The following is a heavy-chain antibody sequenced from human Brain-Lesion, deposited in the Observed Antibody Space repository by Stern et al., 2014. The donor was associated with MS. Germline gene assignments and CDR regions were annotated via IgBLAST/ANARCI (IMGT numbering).Heavy chain of an antibody. CDR2: INPKSGGT. D-gene: IGHD3-22*01. V-gene: IGHV1-2*02. Sequence: QVQLVESGAEVKKPGASVKVSCKASGYTFTGYYMHWVRQAPGQGLEWMGWINPKSGGTNYAQKFQGRVTMTRDTSINTAYMELSRLRSDDMAVYYCATYYYDSTGYNDFWGQGTLVTVSS. CDR1: GYTFTGYY. CDR3: ATYYYDSTGYNDF. J-gene: IGHJ4*02.